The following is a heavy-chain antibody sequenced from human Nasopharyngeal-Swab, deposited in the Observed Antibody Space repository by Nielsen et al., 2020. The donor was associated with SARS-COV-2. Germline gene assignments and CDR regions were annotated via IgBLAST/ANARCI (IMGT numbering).Heavy chain of an antibody. D-gene: IGHD2-15*01. J-gene: IGHJ5*02. V-gene: IGHV1-8*01. Sequence: ASVKVSCKASGDIFTSYDISWVRQATGQGLEWRGWMNPNSGNTGYAQKFQGRVTMTRNTSISTAYMELSSLRSEDTAVYYCARERRGYCSGGSCSTRGFDPGGQGTLGTVSS. CDR2: MNPNSGNT. CDR3: ARERRGYCSGGSCSTRGFDP. CDR1: GDIFTSYD.